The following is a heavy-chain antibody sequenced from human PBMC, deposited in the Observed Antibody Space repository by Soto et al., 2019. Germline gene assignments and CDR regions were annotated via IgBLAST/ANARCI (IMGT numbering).Heavy chain of an antibody. D-gene: IGHD6-6*01. Sequence: SETLSLTCTVSGGSITIGGYCWSWIRQPPGQGLEWIGYICHSGNTYYNPSLKSRVTTSLDRSKNQFSLKLDSVTAADTAVYYCAREVGEVDYSSSSDAFDIWGQGTMVTVSS. CDR2: ICHSGNT. CDR1: GGSITIGGYC. J-gene: IGHJ3*02. V-gene: IGHV4-30-2*01. CDR3: AREVGEVDYSSSSDAFDI.